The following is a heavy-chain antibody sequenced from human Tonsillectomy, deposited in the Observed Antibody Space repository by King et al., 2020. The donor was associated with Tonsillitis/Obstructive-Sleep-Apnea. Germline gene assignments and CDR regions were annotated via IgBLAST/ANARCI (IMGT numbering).Heavy chain of an antibody. CDR2: IKSKTAGGTT. J-gene: IGHJ4*02. Sequence: VQLVESGGGLVTLGGSLRLSCAASGFTFSNAWMSGVRQAPGEGLEWVGRIKSKTAGGTTDYAAPVKDRFTISRDDSKNTLYLQMNSLKTEDTAVYYCTTAPYGDYDHWGQGTLVTVSS. V-gene: IGHV3-15*01. CDR3: TTAPYGDYDH. D-gene: IGHD4-17*01. CDR1: GFTFSNAW.